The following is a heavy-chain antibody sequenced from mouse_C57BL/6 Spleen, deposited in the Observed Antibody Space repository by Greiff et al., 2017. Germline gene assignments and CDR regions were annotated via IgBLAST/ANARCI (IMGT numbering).Heavy chain of an antibody. J-gene: IGHJ4*01. CDR3: ARNAMHY. Sequence: DVRLVVSGGGLVQPKGSLKLSCAASGFSFNPYAMNWVRQAPGTGLEWVARIRSKRNNYATYYADSVKDRFTISRDDSESMLYLQMNNLKTEDTAMYYCARNAMHYWGQGTSVTVST. CDR1: GFSFNPYA. CDR2: IRSKRNNYAT. V-gene: IGHV10-1*01.